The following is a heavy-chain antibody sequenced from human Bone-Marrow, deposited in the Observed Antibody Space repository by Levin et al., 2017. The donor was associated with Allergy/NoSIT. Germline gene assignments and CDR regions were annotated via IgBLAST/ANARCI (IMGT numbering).Heavy chain of an antibody. Sequence: SETLSLTCNVSGDSIDNYYWSWIRQTPGKGLEWIGYIFYSGTTNYNPSLKSRVTISVDRSKNLFSLRLRSVTAADTAVYYFTRLGSYGSFDFWGQGTLVTVSS. V-gene: IGHV4-59*08. CDR3: TRLGSYGSFDF. D-gene: IGHD3-10*01. CDR1: GDSIDNYY. J-gene: IGHJ4*02. CDR2: IFYSGTT.